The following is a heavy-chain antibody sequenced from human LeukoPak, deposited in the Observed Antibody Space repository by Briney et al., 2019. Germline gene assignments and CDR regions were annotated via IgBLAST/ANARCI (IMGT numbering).Heavy chain of an antibody. D-gene: IGHD6-13*01. CDR2: INHSGST. J-gene: IGHJ4*02. CDR1: GGSFSGYY. Sequence: KPSETLSLTCAVYGGSFSGYYWSWIRQPPGKGLEWIGEINHSGSTNYNPSLESRVTISVDTSKNQFSLKLSSVTAADTAVYYCARGRAAAYWGQGTLVTVSS. CDR3: ARGRAAAY. V-gene: IGHV4-34*01.